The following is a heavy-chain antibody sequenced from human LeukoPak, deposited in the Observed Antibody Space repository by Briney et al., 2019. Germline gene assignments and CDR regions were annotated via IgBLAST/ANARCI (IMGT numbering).Heavy chain of an antibody. J-gene: IGHJ6*03. Sequence: GGSLRLSCAASGFIFSSHGMNWVRQAPGKALEWVSSITSSSSHTYYADSVKGRYTISRDNTKNSLYLQMDSLRAEDTAVYYCARDPYSGGYGAYYYYYMDVWGKGTTVTISS. V-gene: IGHV3-21*01. CDR2: ITSSSSHT. CDR3: ARDPYSGGYGAYYYYYMDV. D-gene: IGHD1-26*01. CDR1: GFIFSSHG.